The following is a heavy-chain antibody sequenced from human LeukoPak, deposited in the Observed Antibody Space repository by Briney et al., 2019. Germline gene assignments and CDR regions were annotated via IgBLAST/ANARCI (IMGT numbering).Heavy chain of an antibody. Sequence: GGSLRLSCAGSGFALKSYSLTWVRQAPGKGLEWVSSISSTSAYIHCADSVKGRFTISRDNSKNTLYLQMNSLRAEDTAVYYCARDGQGYYYYMDVWGKGTTVTVSS. V-gene: IGHV3-21*01. CDR3: ARDGQGYYYYMDV. CDR1: GFALKSYS. CDR2: ISSTSAYI. J-gene: IGHJ6*03.